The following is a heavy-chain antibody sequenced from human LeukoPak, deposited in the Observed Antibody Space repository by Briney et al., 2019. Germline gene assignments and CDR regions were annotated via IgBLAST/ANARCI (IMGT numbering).Heavy chain of an antibody. V-gene: IGHV4-28*01. CDR3: ARYDILTGLQGGFFDY. Sequence: SETLSLTCAVSGYSISTSNWWGWIRQSPGKGLEWIWYIYYTGSTYYNPSLKSRVTMSVDTSKNQFSLKLSSVTAVDTAVYYCARYDILTGLQGGFFDYWGQGTLVTVSS. J-gene: IGHJ4*02. CDR2: IYYTGST. D-gene: IGHD3-9*01. CDR1: GYSISTSNW.